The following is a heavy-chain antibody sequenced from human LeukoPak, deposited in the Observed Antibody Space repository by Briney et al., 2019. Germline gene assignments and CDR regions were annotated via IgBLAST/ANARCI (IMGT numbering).Heavy chain of an antibody. V-gene: IGHV3-23*01. D-gene: IGHD3-16*01. Sequence: PGGSLRLSCAASGFTFNTYGMSWVREAPGKGLEWVSTVSSSGGSTYYADSVKGRFTISRDNSKNTLYLQMNSLRAEDTAVYYCANPSSAGLRLGELFYWGRGTLVTVSS. CDR3: ANPSSAGLRLGELFY. CDR1: GFTFNTYG. CDR2: VSSSGGST. J-gene: IGHJ4*02.